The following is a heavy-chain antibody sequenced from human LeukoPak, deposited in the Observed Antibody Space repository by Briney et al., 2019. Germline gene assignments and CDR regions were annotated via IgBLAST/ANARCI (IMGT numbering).Heavy chain of an antibody. V-gene: IGHV4-4*07. CDR1: GGSFSGYY. Sequence: PSETLSLTCAVYGGSFSGYYWSWIRQPAGKGLEWIGRIYTSGSTNYNPSLKSRVTMSVDTSKSQFSLKLSSVTAADTAVYYCARDWSAVAGPNPDAFDIWGQGTMVTVSS. J-gene: IGHJ3*02. CDR2: IYTSGST. CDR3: ARDWSAVAGPNPDAFDI. D-gene: IGHD6-19*01.